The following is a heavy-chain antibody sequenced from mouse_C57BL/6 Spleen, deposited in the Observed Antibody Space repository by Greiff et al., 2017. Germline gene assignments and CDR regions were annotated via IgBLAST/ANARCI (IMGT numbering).Heavy chain of an antibody. J-gene: IGHJ2*01. V-gene: IGHV1-78*01. Sequence: VQLVESDAELVKPGASVKISCKVSGYTFTDHTIHWMKQRPEQGLEWIGYIYPRDGSTKYNEKFKGKATLTADKSSSTAYMQLNSLTSDDSAVYFCAREDLYYGNLFDYWGQGTTLTVSS. CDR1: GYTFTDHT. D-gene: IGHD2-1*01. CDR2: IYPRDGST. CDR3: AREDLYYGNLFDY.